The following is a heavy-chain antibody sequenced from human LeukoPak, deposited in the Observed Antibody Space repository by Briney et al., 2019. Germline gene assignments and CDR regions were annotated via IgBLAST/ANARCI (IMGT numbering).Heavy chain of an antibody. V-gene: IGHV3-7*01. J-gene: IGHJ1*01. Sequence: GGSLRLSCVVSGFTFNRCWMNWVRQAPGKGLEWVAHINPDGRDTYYVDSVKGRFTISRDNAQNSTYPQMNSLRVEDTAVYYCTSWGDTTAEYFQRWGQGTLVTVSS. D-gene: IGHD2-21*02. CDR2: INPDGRDT. CDR1: GFTFNRCW. CDR3: TSWGDTTAEYFQR.